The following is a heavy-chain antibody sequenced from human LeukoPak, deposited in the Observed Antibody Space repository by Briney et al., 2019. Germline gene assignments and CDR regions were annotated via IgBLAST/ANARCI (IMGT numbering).Heavy chain of an antibody. CDR3: ARHEDRNWYFDH. Sequence: SETLSLTCAVYGGSFSGYYWSWIRQPPGKGLEWIGEINHSGSTYYNPSLKSRVTISVDTSKNQFSLKLSSVTAPDTAVYYCARHEDRNWYFDHWGQGTLVTVSS. CDR2: INHSGST. V-gene: IGHV4-34*01. D-gene: IGHD1-1*01. CDR1: GGSFSGYY. J-gene: IGHJ4*02.